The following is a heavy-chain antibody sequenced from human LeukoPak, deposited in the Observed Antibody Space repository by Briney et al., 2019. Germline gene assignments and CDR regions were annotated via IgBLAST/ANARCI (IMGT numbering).Heavy chain of an antibody. CDR3: ARGSGGYYDSGRRYYYGMDV. Sequence: GGSLRLSCAASGFTVSSNYMSWVRQPPGTGLEWVSVIYSGGSTYRADSLKGRFTISRDISKYTLYLQMNSLRAEDTAVYYCARGSGGYYDSGRRYYYGMDVWGQGTTVTVSS. CDR2: IYSGGST. J-gene: IGHJ6*02. CDR1: GFTVSSNY. D-gene: IGHD3-22*01. V-gene: IGHV3-66*01.